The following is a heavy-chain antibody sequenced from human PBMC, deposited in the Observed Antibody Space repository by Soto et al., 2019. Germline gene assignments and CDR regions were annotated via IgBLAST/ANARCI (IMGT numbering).Heavy chain of an antibody. CDR3: ARATRDYGDYGYFDS. D-gene: IGHD4-17*01. Sequence: SETLSLTCTVSGGSISNYYWSWIRQPAGKGLEWIGRIYSSGSTNYNPSLKSRVTMSVDTSKNQFSLKLTSVTAADTAVYFCARATRDYGDYGYFDSWGQGTLVTVSS. CDR2: IYSSGST. J-gene: IGHJ4*02. CDR1: GGSISNYY. V-gene: IGHV4-4*07.